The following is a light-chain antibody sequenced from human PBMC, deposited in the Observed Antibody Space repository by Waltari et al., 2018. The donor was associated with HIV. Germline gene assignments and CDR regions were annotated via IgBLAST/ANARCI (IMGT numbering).Light chain of an antibody. CDR1: RSLEHSDGNTY. Sequence: DILMTQTPLSSPVLVGQSASISCRSSRSLEHSDGNTYLSWLHQRPGQPPRLLVYKISKRFSGVPDRISGSGAGTDFTLNITRVEAEDAGVYYCMQLTQFPLCTFGQGTKLEIK. CDR2: KIS. J-gene: IGKJ2*02. V-gene: IGKV2-24*01. CDR3: MQLTQFPLCT.